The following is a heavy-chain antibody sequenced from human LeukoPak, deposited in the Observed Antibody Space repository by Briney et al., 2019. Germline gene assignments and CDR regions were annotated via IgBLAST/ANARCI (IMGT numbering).Heavy chain of an antibody. CDR3: ARLRRNSDRSDFFYYYDH. J-gene: IGHJ4*02. D-gene: IGHD3-22*01. Sequence: GGSLRLSCAASGFTFSDYSMNWVRQAPGKGLEWVASVNTVSSYIYYADSMRGRFTISRDNAKNSLFLQMNSLRAEDTAVYYCARLRRNSDRSDFFYYYDHWGQGTLVIVSS. CDR2: VNTVSSYI. CDR1: GFTFSDYS. V-gene: IGHV3-21*01.